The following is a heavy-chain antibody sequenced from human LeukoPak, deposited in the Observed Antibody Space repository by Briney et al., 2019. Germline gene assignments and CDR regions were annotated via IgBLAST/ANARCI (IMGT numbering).Heavy chain of an antibody. V-gene: IGHV3-30*04. CDR2: ISYDGRNK. J-gene: IGHJ4*02. CDR1: GFTFSSYA. CDR3: ARADPIYYDFWSGPYYFDY. D-gene: IGHD3-3*01. Sequence: PGGSLRLSCAASGFTFSSYALHWVRQAPGKGLEWVAVISYDGRNKYYADSVKGRFTISRDNSKNTLYLQMNSLRPEDTAVYYRARADPIYYDFWSGPYYFDYWGQGTLVTVSS.